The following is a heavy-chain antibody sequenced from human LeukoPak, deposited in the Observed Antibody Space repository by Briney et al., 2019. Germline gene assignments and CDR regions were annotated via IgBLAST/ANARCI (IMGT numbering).Heavy chain of an antibody. CDR3: ARVLYGDRSYYYGMDV. V-gene: IGHV4-59*11. CDR1: GGSISSHY. CDR2: IYYSGST. D-gene: IGHD4-17*01. J-gene: IGHJ6*02. Sequence: SETLSLTCTVSGGSISSHYWSWIRQPPGKGLEWIGYIYYSGSTYYNPSLKSRVTISVDTSKNQFSLKLSSVTAADTAVYYCARVLYGDRSYYYGMDVWGQGTTVTVSS.